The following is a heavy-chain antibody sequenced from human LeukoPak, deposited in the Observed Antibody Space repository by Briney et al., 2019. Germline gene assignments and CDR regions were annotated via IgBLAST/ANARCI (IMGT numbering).Heavy chain of an antibody. CDR2: ISYDGSNK. J-gene: IGHJ4*02. CDR1: GFTFSSYG. D-gene: IGHD4-17*01. Sequence: GGSLRLSCAASGFTFSSYGMHWVRQAPGKGLEWVAVISYDGSNKYYADSVKGRFTISRDNSKNTLYLQMNSLRAEDTAVYYCAKPRGDYGDYFPDYWGQGTLVTVSS. V-gene: IGHV3-30*18. CDR3: AKPRGDYGDYFPDY.